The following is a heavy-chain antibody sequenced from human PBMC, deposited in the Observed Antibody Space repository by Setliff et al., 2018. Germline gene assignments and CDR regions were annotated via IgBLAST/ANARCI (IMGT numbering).Heavy chain of an antibody. CDR3: ARQRVVVGAPSWFDP. V-gene: IGHV4-38-2*02. J-gene: IGHJ5*02. CDR2: IFYRGTT. D-gene: IGHD2-15*01. Sequence: SETLSLTCIRRVSGYSISSDYYWGWIRQPPGRGLEWIGTIFYRGTTYYNLSLKSPVTISLDASKNQFSLTLTSVTAADTAIYYCARQRVVVGAPSWFDPWGQGTLVTVSS. CDR1: GYSISSDYY.